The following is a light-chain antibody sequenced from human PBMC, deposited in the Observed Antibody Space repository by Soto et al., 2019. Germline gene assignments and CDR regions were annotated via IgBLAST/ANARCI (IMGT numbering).Light chain of an antibody. CDR1: SGHNSYA. CDR2: LNSDGSQ. V-gene: IGLV4-69*01. CDR3: QTWTTGTVV. Sequence: QPVLTQSPSVSASLGASVKLTCILSSGHNSYAIAWHQQQPEKGPRFLMKLNSDGSQIRADGIPDRFSGSSSGAERYLTISSLQSEDEADFYCQTWTTGTVVFGGGTKLTVL. J-gene: IGLJ2*01.